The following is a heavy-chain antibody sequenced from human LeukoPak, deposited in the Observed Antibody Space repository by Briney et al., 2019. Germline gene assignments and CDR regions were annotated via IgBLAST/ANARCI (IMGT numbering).Heavy chain of an antibody. J-gene: IGHJ6*03. Sequence: ASVKVSCKASGYTFTSYGISWVRQAPGQGLEWMGWISAYNGNTNYAQRLQGRVTMTTDTSTSTAYMELRSLRSDDTAVYYCARDRELGTSSSWSPHYYYYYMHVWGKGTTVTISS. CDR2: ISAYNGNT. CDR3: ARDRELGTSSSWSPHYYYYYMHV. CDR1: GYTFTSYG. V-gene: IGHV1-18*01. D-gene: IGHD6-13*01.